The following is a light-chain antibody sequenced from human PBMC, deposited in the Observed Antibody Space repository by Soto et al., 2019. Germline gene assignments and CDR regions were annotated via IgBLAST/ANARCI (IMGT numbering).Light chain of an antibody. J-gene: IGLJ3*02. CDR3: ISYSNSGIFEV. CDR1: STDIGAYNS. Sequence: QSALTQPASVSGSPGQSITISCTGTSTDIGAYNSVSWYQQHPGEAPKLIIYDVTYRPSGVSSRFSGSKSANTASLTISGLQAEDEADYYCISYSNSGIFEVFGGGTKLTVL. CDR2: DVT. V-gene: IGLV2-14*03.